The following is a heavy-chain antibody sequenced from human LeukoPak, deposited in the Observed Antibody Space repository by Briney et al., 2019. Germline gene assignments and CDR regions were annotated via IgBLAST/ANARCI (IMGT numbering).Heavy chain of an antibody. CDR1: GYTFTGYY. CDR3: AREVVNRGFDY. J-gene: IGHJ4*02. D-gene: IGHD4-23*01. Sequence: ASVKVSCKASGYTFTGYYMHWGRQAPGQGGEWMGRINPNRGGTNYAQKFQGRVTITRETTSSTAYMELSRLRSADTAVYYCAREVVNRGFDYWGQGTLVTVSS. CDR2: INPNRGGT. V-gene: IGHV1-2*06.